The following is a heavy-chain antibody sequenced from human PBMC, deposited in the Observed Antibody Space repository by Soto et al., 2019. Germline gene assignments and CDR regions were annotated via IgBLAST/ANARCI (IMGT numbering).Heavy chain of an antibody. D-gene: IGHD3-22*01. V-gene: IGHV4-30-2*01. CDR2: IYHSGST. J-gene: IGHJ4*02. CDR1: GGSISSGGYS. Sequence: SETLSLTCAVSGGSISSGGYSWSWIRQPPGKGLEWIGYIYHSGSTYYNPSLKSRVTISVDRSKNQFSLKLSSVTAADTAVYYCARYSYYDSSGYYPYFDYWGQGTLVTVS. CDR3: ARYSYYDSSGYYPYFDY.